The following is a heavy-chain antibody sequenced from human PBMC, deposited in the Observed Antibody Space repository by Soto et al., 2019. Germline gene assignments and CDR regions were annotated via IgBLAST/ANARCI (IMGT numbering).Heavy chain of an antibody. CDR2: ISCCGGST. CDR1: GFNFKKFA. D-gene: IGHD6-19*01. J-gene: IGHJ4*02. Sequence: EVQLLESGGGVVQPGGSLRLSCVASGFNFKKFAMSWVRQAPGEGLEWVSGISCCGGSTSYADSVKGRFSIARDDSTNRLPLEMNNLRVAATPPYYCVNAKGKKWLLPHLDHWCEGALV. V-gene: IGHV3-23*01. CDR3: VNAKGKKWLLPHLDH.